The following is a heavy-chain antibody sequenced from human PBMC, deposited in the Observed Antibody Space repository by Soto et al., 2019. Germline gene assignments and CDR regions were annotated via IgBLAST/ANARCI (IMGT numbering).Heavy chain of an antibody. D-gene: IGHD6-19*01. CDR1: GGSISSYY. CDR2: IYIRGSP. J-gene: IGHJ4*02. Sequence: QMQLQESGPGLVKPSETLSLTCTVSGGSISSYYWSWIRKTAGKGLEWIGRIYIRGSPNYNPSLKSRVTMSVDTSKKQFSLKLSSVTAADTAVYYWAKSGGYSSGWYYFDYWGQGTLVTVSS. CDR3: AKSGGYSSGWYYFDY. V-gene: IGHV4-4*07.